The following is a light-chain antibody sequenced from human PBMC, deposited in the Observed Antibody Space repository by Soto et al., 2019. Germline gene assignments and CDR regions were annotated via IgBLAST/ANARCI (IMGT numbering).Light chain of an antibody. Sequence: QSVLTQPASVSGSPGQSITISCTGTSNDVGGYNHVSWFQQHPGKAPKLMIYEVTNRPSGVSNRFSGSKSGNTASLSISGLQAEDEADYFCSSYTSSTTWVFGGGTKVTVL. J-gene: IGLJ3*02. CDR3: SSYTSSTTWV. V-gene: IGLV2-14*01. CDR1: SNDVGGYNH. CDR2: EVT.